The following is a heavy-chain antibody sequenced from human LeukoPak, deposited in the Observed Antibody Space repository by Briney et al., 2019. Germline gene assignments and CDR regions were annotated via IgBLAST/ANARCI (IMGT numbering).Heavy chain of an antibody. V-gene: IGHV3-53*01. D-gene: IGHD6-13*01. CDR1: GFTVSSNY. CDR3: ARVEAAAGPEYYFDY. CDR2: IYSGGST. J-gene: IGHJ4*02. Sequence: GGSLRLSCAASGFTVSSNYMSWVRQAPGKGLEWVSVIYSGGSTYYADSVKGRFTISRDNSKNTLYLQMNSLRAEDTAVYYCARVEAAAGPEYYFDYWGQGTLVTVSS.